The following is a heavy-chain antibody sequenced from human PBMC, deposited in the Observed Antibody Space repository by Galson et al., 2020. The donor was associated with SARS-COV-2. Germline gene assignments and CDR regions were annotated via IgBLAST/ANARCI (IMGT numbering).Heavy chain of an antibody. CDR1: GGPISSYY. CDR2: IYSSGGT. V-gene: IGHV4-59*01. D-gene: IGHD6-13*01. Sequence: SETLSLTCTVSGGPISSYYWSWIRQPPGQGREWIGYIYSSGGTNYNPSLTSRVTISVDTSKNQFSLKLSSVTAADTAVYYCARGSSTGYSSSWYTYYYEERGYAFDIWGQGTMVTVSS. CDR3: ARGSSTGYSSSWYTYYYEERGYAFDI. J-gene: IGHJ3*02.